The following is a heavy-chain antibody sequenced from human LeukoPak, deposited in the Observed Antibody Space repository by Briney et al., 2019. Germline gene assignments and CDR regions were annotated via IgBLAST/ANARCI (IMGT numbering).Heavy chain of an antibody. V-gene: IGHV3-33*01. CDR2: IYYDGSDK. CDR1: GFTFSSYG. D-gene: IGHD3-22*01. CDR3: ARQIAYYYDSRGYYTTDY. Sequence: GGSLRLSCAASGFTFSSYGMHWVRQAPGKGLEWVAIIYYDGSDKYYADSVKGRFTISRDNSKDTLYLQMNSLRAEDTAVYYCARQIAYYYDSRGYYTTDYWGQGTLVTVSS. J-gene: IGHJ4*02.